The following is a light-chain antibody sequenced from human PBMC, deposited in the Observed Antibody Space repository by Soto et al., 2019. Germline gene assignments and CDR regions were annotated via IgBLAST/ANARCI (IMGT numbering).Light chain of an antibody. Sequence: EMVMTQSPAILSVSPGESATLSCRASQSVNSNYLAWYQQHPGQPPRLLIYGISTRATGIPDRFSGSGSGTDFTLTISRLEPEDSAVYYCQQYGSSPRTFGQGTKVDIK. CDR2: GIS. CDR3: QQYGSSPRT. J-gene: IGKJ1*01. V-gene: IGKV3-20*01. CDR1: QSVNSNY.